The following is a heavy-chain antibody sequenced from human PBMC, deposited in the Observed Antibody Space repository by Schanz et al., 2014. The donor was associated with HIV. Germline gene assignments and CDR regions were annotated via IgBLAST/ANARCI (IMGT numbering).Heavy chain of an antibody. Sequence: VQLVESGGGLVQPGGSLRLSCAASGFTFSRYWMTWVRQAPGKGLEWVANIKEDGSEKYHADSVKGRFTISRDNAKNSLYLNMYSLRAEDTAVYFCAKSNGGDTAVVQYYFDYWGQGTLVSVSS. CDR2: IKEDGSEK. V-gene: IGHV3-7*01. D-gene: IGHD5-18*01. CDR3: AKSNGGDTAVVQYYFDY. J-gene: IGHJ4*02. CDR1: GFTFSRYW.